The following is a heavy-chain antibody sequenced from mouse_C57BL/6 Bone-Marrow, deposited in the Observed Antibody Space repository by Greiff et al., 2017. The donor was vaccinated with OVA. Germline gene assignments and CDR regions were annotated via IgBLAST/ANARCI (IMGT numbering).Heavy chain of an antibody. J-gene: IGHJ4*01. CDR3: ARHIYYYGSSPYAMDY. V-gene: IGHV5-6*01. D-gene: IGHD1-1*01. Sequence: EVQLVESGGDLVKPGGSLKLSCAASGFTFSSYGMSWVRQTPDKRLEWVATISSGGSYTYSPDSVKGRFTISRDNAKNTLYLQMSSLKSEDTARYYCARHIYYYGSSPYAMDYWGQGTSVTVSS. CDR2: ISSGGSYT. CDR1: GFTFSSYG.